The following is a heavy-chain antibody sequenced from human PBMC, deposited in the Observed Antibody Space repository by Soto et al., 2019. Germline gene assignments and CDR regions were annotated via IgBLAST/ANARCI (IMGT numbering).Heavy chain of an antibody. CDR1: GCTFSSYW. V-gene: IGHV3-7*03. CDR3: ARGYGGSSWYDY. J-gene: IGHJ4*02. Sequence: EVQLVESGGGLVQPGGSLRLSCAASGCTFSSYWMSWVRQAPGKGLEWVANIKQDGSEKYYVDSVKGRFTISRDNAKNSLYLQMNSLRAEDTAVYYCARGYGGSSWYDYWGQGTLVTVSS. CDR2: IKQDGSEK. D-gene: IGHD6-13*01.